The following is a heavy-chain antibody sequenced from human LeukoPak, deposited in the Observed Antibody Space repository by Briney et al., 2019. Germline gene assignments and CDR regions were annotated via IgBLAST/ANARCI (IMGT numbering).Heavy chain of an antibody. CDR2: IISKSGGGTT. J-gene: IGHJ4*02. CDR3: ATHSNVWLLGN. V-gene: IGHV3-15*01. D-gene: IGHD6-19*01. Sequence: GGSLRLSCAASGFTFTDVWMSWVRQTPRKGLEWYGRIISKSGGGTTDYAAPVKGRFTISRDDSKNTLYLQMNSLKAEDTAVYYCATHSNVWLLGNWGQGTLVTVSS. CDR1: GFTFTDVW.